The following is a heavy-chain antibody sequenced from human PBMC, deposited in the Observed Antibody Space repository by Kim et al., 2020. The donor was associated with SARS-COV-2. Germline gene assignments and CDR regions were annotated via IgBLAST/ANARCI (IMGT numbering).Heavy chain of an antibody. V-gene: IGHV3-23*01. J-gene: IGHJ4*02. Sequence: GGSLRLSCVASGFTFSSHAMSWVRQAPGKGLEWVSAISGSAGDTYYADSMKGRFTISRDNSKNTVYLQMNSLRAEDTAVYYCAKDWGFAGYHYFDFWGQGTLVTVSS. CDR1: GFTFSSHA. D-gene: IGHD7-27*01. CDR2: ISGSAGDT. CDR3: AKDWGFAGYHYFDF.